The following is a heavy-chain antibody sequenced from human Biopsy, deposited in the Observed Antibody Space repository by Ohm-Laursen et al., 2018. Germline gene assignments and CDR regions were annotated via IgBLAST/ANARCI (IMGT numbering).Heavy chain of an antibody. CDR3: AIDRVPRRGVMPVYYYGMDV. J-gene: IGHJ6*02. Sequence: SDTLSLTCSVSGGSVSSSNYCWNWIRQTPGKGLEWIGFIYNTERTNYNPSLKSRVTISLDTSKNQFSLELSSVIPSDTAVYYCAIDRVPRRGVMPVYYYGMDVWGQGSTVTVSS. D-gene: IGHD2-21*01. V-gene: IGHV4-61*01. CDR2: IYNTERT. CDR1: GGSVSSSNYC.